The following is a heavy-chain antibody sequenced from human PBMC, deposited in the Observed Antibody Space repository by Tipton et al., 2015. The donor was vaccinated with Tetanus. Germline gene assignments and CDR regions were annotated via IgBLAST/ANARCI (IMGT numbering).Heavy chain of an antibody. J-gene: IGHJ4*02. CDR3: ARHQSGYFTPFDY. CDR2: IYDSGDT. Sequence: TLSLTCTVSGGSIRGGTFYWGWIRQPPGKGLEWIGSIYDSGDTYYIPSLKSRVTISVDTSKNQFSLNLNSMAAADTGVYYCARHQSGYFTPFDYWGQGNLVTVSS. CDR1: GGSIRGGTFY. D-gene: IGHD3-3*01. V-gene: IGHV4-39*01.